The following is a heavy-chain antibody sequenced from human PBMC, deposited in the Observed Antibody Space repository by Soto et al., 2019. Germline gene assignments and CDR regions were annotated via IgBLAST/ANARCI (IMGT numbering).Heavy chain of an antibody. Sequence: WGSLRLSCAASGFTVSSIYMSWVRQAPGKGLEWVSVIYSGGTTYYADSVKGRFTISRDNSKNTLYLQMNSLRADDTAVYYCARGADYWGQGTLVTVSS. CDR2: IYSGGTT. CDR3: ARGADY. J-gene: IGHJ4*02. CDR1: GFTVSSIY. V-gene: IGHV3-66*01.